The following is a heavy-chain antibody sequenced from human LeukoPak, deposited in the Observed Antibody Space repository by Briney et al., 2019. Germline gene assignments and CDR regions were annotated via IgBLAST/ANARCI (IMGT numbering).Heavy chain of an antibody. V-gene: IGHV3-23*01. J-gene: IGHJ4*02. CDR2: ISVSGGVT. D-gene: IGHD3-22*01. CDR1: GFTFSNYG. Sequence: GGSLRLSCAASGFTFSNYGMSWVGQAQGKGLEWVSGISVSGGVTSYVDSVKGRFTISRDNSKNTLYLQMNSLRAEDTGVYYCAKSGYSDGSGYYAAYYFDYWGQGTLVTVSS. CDR3: AKSGYSDGSGYYAAYYFDY.